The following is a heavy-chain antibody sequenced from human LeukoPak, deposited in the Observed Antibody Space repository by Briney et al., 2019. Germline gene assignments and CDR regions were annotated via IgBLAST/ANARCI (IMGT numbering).Heavy chain of an antibody. D-gene: IGHD2-15*01. J-gene: IGHJ4*02. CDR2: IYYSGGT. V-gene: IGHV4-59*01. CDR3: ARGGVVGAIDY. CDR1: GGSISSYY. Sequence: SETLSLTCTVSGGSISSYYWSWIRQPPGKGLEWIGYIYYSGGTNYNPSLKSRVTISVDTSKNQFSLRLSSVTAADTAVYYCARGGVVGAIDYRGQGTLVTVSS.